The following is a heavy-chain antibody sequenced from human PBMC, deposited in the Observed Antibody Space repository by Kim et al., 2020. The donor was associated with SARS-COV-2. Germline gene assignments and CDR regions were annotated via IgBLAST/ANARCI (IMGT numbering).Heavy chain of an antibody. CDR1: GYSFTMYW. D-gene: IGHD6-19*01. CDR3: ARFRYSSGWQRTFDC. V-gene: IGHV5-51*01. CDR2: IYPGDSDT. J-gene: IGHJ4*02. Sequence: GESLKISCQASGYSFTMYWIGWVRQMPGKGLEWLGIIYPGDSDTRYSPSFQDQVTISADKSINTAYLQWSSLKASDTAMYYCARFRYSSGWQRTFDCWGQ.